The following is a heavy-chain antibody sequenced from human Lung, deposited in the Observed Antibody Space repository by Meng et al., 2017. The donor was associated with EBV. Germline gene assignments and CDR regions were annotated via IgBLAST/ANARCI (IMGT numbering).Heavy chain of an antibody. CDR2: INPKTGAT. D-gene: IGHD4-23*01. CDR3: TRRRWFSDYFDY. Sequence: VQLVQSGAEVKKPGASVKVSCMASGSNFTSFYTHWVRQAPGQGLEWMGWINPKTGATKYAQKFQGWVTMTRDTSISTAYMEVSGLKSDDTAVYYCTRRRWFSDYFDYWGQGTLVTVSS. CDR1: GSNFTSFY. J-gene: IGHJ4*02. V-gene: IGHV1-2*04.